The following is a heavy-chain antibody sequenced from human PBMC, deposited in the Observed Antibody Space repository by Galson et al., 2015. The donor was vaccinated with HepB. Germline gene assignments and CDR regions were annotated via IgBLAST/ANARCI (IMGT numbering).Heavy chain of an antibody. CDR1: GYTFTGYY. J-gene: IGHJ5*02. CDR2: INPNSGGT. V-gene: IGHV1-2*02. CDR3: ARLQRWLSQRGKYNWFDP. D-gene: IGHD3-22*01. Sequence: SVKVSCKASGYTFTGYYMHWVRQAPGQGLEWMGWINPNSGGTNYAQKFQGRVTMTRDTSISTAYMELSRLRSDDTAVYYCARLQRWLSQRGKYNWFDPWGQGTLVTVSS.